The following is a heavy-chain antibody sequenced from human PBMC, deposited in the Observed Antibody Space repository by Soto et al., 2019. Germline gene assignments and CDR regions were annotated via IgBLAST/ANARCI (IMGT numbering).Heavy chain of an antibody. Sequence: ASVKVSCKASGYALSSYYMHWVRQAPGQGLEWMRIINTSGGSTTYAQKFQGRVTMTRDTSTSTVYMELSSLTSEDTAVYYCARASVSGRRFDYWGEGTLVTVSS. V-gene: IGHV1-46*03. D-gene: IGHD6-19*01. CDR1: GYALSSYY. CDR2: INTSGGST. J-gene: IGHJ4*02. CDR3: ARASVSGRRFDY.